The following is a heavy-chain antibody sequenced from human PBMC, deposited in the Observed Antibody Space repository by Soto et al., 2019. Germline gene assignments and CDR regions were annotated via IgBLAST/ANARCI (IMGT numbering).Heavy chain of an antibody. Sequence: GGSLRLSCAASGFTFSSYAMSWVRQAPGKGLEWVSAISGSGGSTYYADSVKGRFTISRDNSKNTVYLQMNSLRAEDTAVYYCAKGASSNPTYYYGSGSYYPNYYYYYMDVWGKGTTVTVSS. CDR3: AKGASSNPTYYYGSGSYYPNYYYYYMDV. CDR1: GFTFSSYA. CDR2: ISGSGGST. D-gene: IGHD3-10*01. J-gene: IGHJ6*03. V-gene: IGHV3-23*01.